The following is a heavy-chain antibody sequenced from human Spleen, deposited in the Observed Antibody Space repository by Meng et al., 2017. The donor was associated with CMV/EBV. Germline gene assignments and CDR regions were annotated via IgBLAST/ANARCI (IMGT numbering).Heavy chain of an antibody. D-gene: IGHD3-10*01. Sequence: GESLKISCAASGFTFSSHSMKWVRQAPGKGLEWVSFISSSGSYIYYADSVKGRFTISRDDAKNSLYLQMHSLRAEDTAVYYCARGGVGVRGVPSYWGQGTLVTASS. CDR2: ISSSGSYI. CDR3: ARGGVGVRGVPSY. CDR1: GFTFSSHS. J-gene: IGHJ4*02. V-gene: IGHV3-21*01.